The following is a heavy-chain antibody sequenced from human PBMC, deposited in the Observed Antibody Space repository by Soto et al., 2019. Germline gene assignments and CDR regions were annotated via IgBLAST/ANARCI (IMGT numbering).Heavy chain of an antibody. CDR3: AKDISLGELSAPDH. CDR1: GFTFDDFA. CDR2: MSWNRGSI. D-gene: IGHD3-16*02. V-gene: IGHV3-9*01. J-gene: IGHJ4*02. Sequence: PGGSLRLSCVASGFTFDDFAMHWVRQAPGKGLEWVSGMSWNRGSIVYADSVKGRFTISREKAKNSLYLQMNSLRPEDTALYYCAKDISLGELSAPDHWGQGTMVTVSS.